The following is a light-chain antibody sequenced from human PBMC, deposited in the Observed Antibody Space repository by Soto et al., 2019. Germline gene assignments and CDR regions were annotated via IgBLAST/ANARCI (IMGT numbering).Light chain of an antibody. CDR1: SGAVTSGNY. CDR2: STN. CDR3: LLYYGGQLGV. J-gene: IGLJ2*01. Sequence: QTVVTQEPSLTVSPGGTVTLTCATSSGAVTSGNYPNWFQQKPGQAPRALIYSTNHKYSWTPARFSDSLLGGKAALTLSGVQPEDEADYYCLLYYGGQLGVFGGGTKLTVL. V-gene: IGLV7-43*01.